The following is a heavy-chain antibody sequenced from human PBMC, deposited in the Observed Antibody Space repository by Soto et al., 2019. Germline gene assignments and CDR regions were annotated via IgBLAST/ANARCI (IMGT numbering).Heavy chain of an antibody. CDR3: ARGRYYDYVWGSYPRLVDYGMDV. CDR1: GGSFSGYY. CDR2: INHSGST. Sequence: PSETLSLTCAVYGGSFSGYYWSWIRQPPGKGLEWIGEINHSGSTNYNPSLKSRVTISVDTSKNQFSLKLSSVTAADTAVYYCARGRYYDYVWGSYPRLVDYGMDVWGQGTTVTVSS. D-gene: IGHD3-16*02. J-gene: IGHJ6*02. V-gene: IGHV4-34*01.